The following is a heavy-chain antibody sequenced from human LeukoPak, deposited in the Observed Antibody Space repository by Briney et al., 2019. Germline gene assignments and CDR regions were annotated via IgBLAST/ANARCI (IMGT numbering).Heavy chain of an antibody. CDR1: GGSISSYY. D-gene: IGHD3-22*01. CDR3: ARIYNDTSGNHNQAFDM. J-gene: IGHJ3*02. Sequence: NTSETLSLTCTVSGGSISSYYWSWIRQPPGRGLEWIGEFNLGGGTNYNPSLKSRLTILVDAAKSQVSLKLSSVTPADTAVYYCARIYNDTSGNHNQAFDMWGQGTMVTVSS. V-gene: IGHV4-34*01. CDR2: FNLGGGT.